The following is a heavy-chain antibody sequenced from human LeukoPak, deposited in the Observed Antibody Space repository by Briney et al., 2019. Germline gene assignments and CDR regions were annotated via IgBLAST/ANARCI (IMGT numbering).Heavy chain of an antibody. V-gene: IGHV4-59*08. CDR2: IYSSGTA. CDR1: GGSIRSFY. J-gene: IGHJ4*02. CDR3: ARRIAVPGSYYFDY. D-gene: IGHD6-13*01. Sequence: SETLSLTCTLSGGSIRSFYWSWIRPSAGKGLGWIGYIYSSGTANYNPSLKSRVTLSLDTSKNQFSLRLSSVTAADTAVYYCARRIAVPGSYYFDYWGQGTLVTVSS.